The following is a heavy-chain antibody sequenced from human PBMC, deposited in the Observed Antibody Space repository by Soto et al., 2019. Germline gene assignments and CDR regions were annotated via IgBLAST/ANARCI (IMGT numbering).Heavy chain of an antibody. CDR3: ARDRGYCSTKSCYFEADY. J-gene: IGHJ4*02. Sequence: QVQLVQSGVEVKKPGASVKVSCKTSGYNFTTYGISWVRQAPGQGLEWMGWISAYNGNTNYAQKLQDRVSMTTDTSTTTAYMELRSLRSDDTAVYYCARDRGYCSTKSCYFEADYWGQGTLVTVSS. CDR2: ISAYNGNT. CDR1: GYNFTTYG. D-gene: IGHD2-2*01. V-gene: IGHV1-18*01.